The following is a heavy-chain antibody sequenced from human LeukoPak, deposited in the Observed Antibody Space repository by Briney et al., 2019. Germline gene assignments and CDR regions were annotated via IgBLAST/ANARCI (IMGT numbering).Heavy chain of an antibody. D-gene: IGHD2-15*01. CDR3: TCYSNYYYYYMDV. CDR2: IIPIFGTA. CDR1: GGTFSSYA. Sequence: RGASVKVSCKASGGTFSSYAISWVRQAPGQGLEWMGGIIPIFGTANYAQKFQGRVTITADESTSTAYMELSSLRSEDTAVYYCTCYSNYYYYYMDVWGKGTTVTISS. V-gene: IGHV1-69*13. J-gene: IGHJ6*03.